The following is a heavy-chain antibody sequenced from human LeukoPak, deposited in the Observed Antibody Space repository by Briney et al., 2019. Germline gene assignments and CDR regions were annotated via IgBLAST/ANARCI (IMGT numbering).Heavy chain of an antibody. V-gene: IGHV3-53*01. CDR2: VFSGGTT. J-gene: IGHJ4*02. D-gene: IGHD1-26*01. Sequence: GGSLRLSCAASGFTFSSYWMNWVRQAPGKGLEWVSVVFSGGTTYYADSVKGRFTISRDNSKNTLYLQMNSLRAEDTAVYCCARGSRSPSGTYHYYFDYWGQGTLVTVSS. CDR1: GFTFSSYW. CDR3: ARGSRSPSGTYHYYFDY.